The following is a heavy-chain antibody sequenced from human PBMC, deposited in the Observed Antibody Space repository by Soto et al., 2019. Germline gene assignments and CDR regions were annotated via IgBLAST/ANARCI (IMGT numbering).Heavy chain of an antibody. CDR2: IYYSGST. D-gene: IGHD3-9*01. V-gene: IGHV4-39*01. Sequence: PSETLSLTCTVSGGSISSSSYYWGWIRQPPGKGLEWIGSIYYSGSTYYNPSLKSRVTISVDTSKNQFSLKLSSVTAADTAVYYCARSWGNVLRYFHWPHYWGQGTLVTVSS. J-gene: IGHJ4*02. CDR3: ARSWGNVLRYFHWPHY. CDR1: GGSISSSSYY.